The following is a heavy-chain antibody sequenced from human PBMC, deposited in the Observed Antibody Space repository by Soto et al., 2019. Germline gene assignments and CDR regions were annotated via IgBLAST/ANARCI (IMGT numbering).Heavy chain of an antibody. CDR1: GFTFSSYG. D-gene: IGHD6-13*01. V-gene: IGHV3-30*18. J-gene: IGHJ5*02. Sequence: GGSLRLSCAASGFTFSSYGMHWVRQAPGKGLEWVAVISYDGSNKYYADSVKGRFTISRDNSKNTLYLQMNSLRAEDTAVYYCAKGTGYSSSLDWFDPWGQGT. CDR3: AKGTGYSSSLDWFDP. CDR2: ISYDGSNK.